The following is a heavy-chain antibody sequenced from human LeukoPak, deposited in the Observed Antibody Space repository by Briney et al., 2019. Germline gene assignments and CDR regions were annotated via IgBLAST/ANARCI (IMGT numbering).Heavy chain of an antibody. Sequence: ASVKVSCKSSRCIFIIYGISWMRQPPGQGLEWMGLISAYGNTNYAQNLQGRVTMTTDTSTSTAYMELRSLRSDDTAVYYCARGIIGYYFDYGGEGTLVTVSS. CDR3: ARGIIGYYFDY. V-gene: IGHV1-18*01. CDR2: ISAYGNT. CDR1: RCIFIIYG. D-gene: IGHD2-15*01. J-gene: IGHJ4*02.